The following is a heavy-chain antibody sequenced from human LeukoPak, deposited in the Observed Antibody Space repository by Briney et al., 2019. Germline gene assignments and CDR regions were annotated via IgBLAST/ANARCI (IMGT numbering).Heavy chain of an antibody. CDR2: ISGSGGST. D-gene: IGHD3-22*01. J-gene: IGHJ4*02. CDR1: GFTFSSYA. CDR3: AKDLRDYYDTLYYFDY. V-gene: IGHV3-23*01. Sequence: GGSLRLSCAASGFTFSSYAMHWVRQAPGKGLEWVSAISGSGGSTYYADSVKGRFTISRDNSKNTLYLQMNSLRAEDTAVYYCAKDLRDYYDTLYYFDYWGQGTLVTVSS.